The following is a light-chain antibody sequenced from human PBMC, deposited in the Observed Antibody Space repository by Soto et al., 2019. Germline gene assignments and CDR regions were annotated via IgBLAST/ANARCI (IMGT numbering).Light chain of an antibody. CDR1: HSIANS. CDR3: QQYEDLPLT. V-gene: IGKV1-33*01. J-gene: IGKJ4*01. Sequence: PLTQSSSSLSASVGDRVIITCQASHSIANSLNWFQQKPGKAPELLISDSSHLEARVPSRFSGSRSGTDFTLTISNLQPEDFATYYCQQYEDLPLTFGGGTKVDIK. CDR2: DSS.